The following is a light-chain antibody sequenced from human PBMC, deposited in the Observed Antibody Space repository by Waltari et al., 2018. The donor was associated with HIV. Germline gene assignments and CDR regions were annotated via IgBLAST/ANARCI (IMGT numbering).Light chain of an antibody. CDR1: SSDVGAHNY. Sequence: QSALTQPRSVSGSPAQSVTISCTGTSSDVGAHNYVSWYQQHPGKAPKLMIYDVNKRPSGVPDRFSGSKSGNTASPNISGLQAEDESDYYCCSYAGIWGVFGTGTKVTVL. J-gene: IGLJ1*01. CDR2: DVN. V-gene: IGLV2-11*01. CDR3: CSYAGIWGV.